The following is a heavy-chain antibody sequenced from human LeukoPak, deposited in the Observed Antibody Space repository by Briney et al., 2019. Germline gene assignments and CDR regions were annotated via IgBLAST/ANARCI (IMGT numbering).Heavy chain of an antibody. D-gene: IGHD5-24*01. V-gene: IGHV1-2*06. J-gene: IGHJ4*02. Sequence: ASVKVSCKASGYILTGYYMHWVRQAPGQGLEWMGRINPNSGGTNYAQKFQGRVTMTRDTSISTAYMELSRLRSDDTAVYYCARVNYVEMATITFGYWGQGTLVTVSS. CDR2: INPNSGGT. CDR1: GYILTGYY. CDR3: ARVNYVEMATITFGY.